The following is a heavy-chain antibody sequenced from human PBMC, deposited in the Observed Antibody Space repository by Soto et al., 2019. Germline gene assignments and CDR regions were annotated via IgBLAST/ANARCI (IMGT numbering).Heavy chain of an antibody. CDR2: INHVGGT. CDR1: GGFLSESY. D-gene: IGHD3-16*01. V-gene: IGHV4-34*01. J-gene: IGHJ5*02. Sequence: SETLSLTCAVYGGFLSESYWTWIRQPPGKGLEWIGEINHVGGTDYNPSLKSRVTMSVDTSQNQFSLRLISVTAADTAMYFCVRIRYQLPSSVLWLDPWGQGTPVTVSS. CDR3: VRIRYQLPSSVLWLDP.